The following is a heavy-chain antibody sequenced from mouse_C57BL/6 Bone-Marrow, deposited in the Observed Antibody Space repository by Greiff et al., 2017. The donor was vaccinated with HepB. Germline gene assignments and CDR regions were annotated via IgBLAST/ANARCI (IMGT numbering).Heavy chain of an antibody. J-gene: IGHJ2*01. CDR3: TRRLTRAYFDD. CDR1: GYTFTSYN. V-gene: IGHV1-12*01. D-gene: IGHD1-3*01. Sequence: QVQLQQSGAELVRPGASVKMSCKASGYTFTSYNMHWVKQTPRQGLEWIGAIYPGNGDTSYNQKFKGKATLTVDKSSSQAYMQLSSLASEDSAVYFCTRRLTRAYFDDWSKGTTLTVSS. CDR2: IYPGNGDT.